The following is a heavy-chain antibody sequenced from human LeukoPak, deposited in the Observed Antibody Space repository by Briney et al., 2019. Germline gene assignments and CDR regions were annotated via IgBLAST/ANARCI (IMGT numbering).Heavy chain of an antibody. Sequence: SGVSLRLSCTASGFTFSSFAMSWVRQDPGKGLEWVSTISGSGGTTNYADSVKGRFTFSRDNSKNTLYLQMNSLRAEDTAVYYCAKDLPDYGDYIEGYWGQGTLVTVSS. D-gene: IGHD4-17*01. J-gene: IGHJ4*02. V-gene: IGHV3-23*01. CDR1: GFTFSSFA. CDR2: ISGSGGTT. CDR3: AKDLPDYGDYIEGY.